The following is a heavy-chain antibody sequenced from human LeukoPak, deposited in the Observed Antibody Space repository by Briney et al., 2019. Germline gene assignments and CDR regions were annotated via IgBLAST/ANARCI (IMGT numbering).Heavy chain of an antibody. Sequence: ASVKVSCKASGYTFTSYGISWVRQAPGQGLEWMGWISAYNGNTNYAQKLQGRVTMTTDTSTSTAYMELRSLRSDDTAVYYCARGARLQTYYYYYYMDVWGKGTTATVSS. CDR2: ISAYNGNT. V-gene: IGHV1-18*01. CDR3: ARGARLQTYYYYYYMDV. J-gene: IGHJ6*03. CDR1: GYTFTSYG. D-gene: IGHD4-11*01.